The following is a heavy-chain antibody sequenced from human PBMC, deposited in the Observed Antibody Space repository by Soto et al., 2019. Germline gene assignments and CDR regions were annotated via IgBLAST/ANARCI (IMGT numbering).Heavy chain of an antibody. J-gene: IGHJ6*02. CDR3: ARSDNRNSLYGVDV. CDR1: GGSLSGYY. Sequence: QVQLQQWGAGLLKPSETLSLTCAVNGGSLSGYYWSWIHQSPGKGLEWIGEINHRGSSDYNPSLKSRVTISIDASKNHVTLELTSVTAADTAVYYCARSDNRNSLYGVDVWGQGTAVTVSS. V-gene: IGHV4-34*01. CDR2: INHRGSS. D-gene: IGHD1-7*01.